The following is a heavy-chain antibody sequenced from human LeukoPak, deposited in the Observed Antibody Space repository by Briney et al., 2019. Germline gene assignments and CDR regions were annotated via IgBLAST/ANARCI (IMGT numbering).Heavy chain of an antibody. J-gene: IGHJ4*02. CDR3: ANGGYSGYDWRHFDY. CDR2: IRYDGSNK. Sequence: PGGSLRLSCAASGFTFSSYAMHWVRQAPGKGLEWVAFIRYDGSNKYYADSVKGRFTISRDNSKNTLYLQMNSLRAEDTAVYYCANGGYSGYDWRHFDYWGQGTLVTVSS. V-gene: IGHV3-30*02. D-gene: IGHD5-12*01. CDR1: GFTFSSYA.